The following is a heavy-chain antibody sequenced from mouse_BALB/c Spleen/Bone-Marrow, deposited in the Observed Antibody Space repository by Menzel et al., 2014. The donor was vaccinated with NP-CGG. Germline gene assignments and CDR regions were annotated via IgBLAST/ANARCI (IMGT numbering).Heavy chain of an antibody. V-gene: IGHV5-17*02. J-gene: IGHJ2*01. CDR3: ARERTGFDY. CDR1: GFTFSYFG. Sequence: EVQGVESGGGLVQPGGSRKLSCAASGFTFSYFGMHWVRQAPEKGLEWVAYISSGSSIIYYADTVKGRFTISRDNPKNTLFLQMTSLRSEDTAMYYCARERTGFDYWGRGTTRTIPS. D-gene: IGHD4-1*01. CDR2: ISSGSSII.